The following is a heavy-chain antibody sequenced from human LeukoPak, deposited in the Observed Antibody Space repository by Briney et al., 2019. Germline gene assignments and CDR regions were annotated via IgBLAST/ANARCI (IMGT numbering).Heavy chain of an antibody. J-gene: IGHJ4*02. D-gene: IGHD3-22*01. CDR1: GYTFSSYS. CDR2: ISVRRDYI. Sequence: PGGSPRLSCAASGYTFSSYSINWVRQAPGKGLEWVSSISVRRDYIYYADSVRGRFRISRDDARDSLYLQMNSLRAEDTAVYYCVRLRRNSDTSGFYYYYDFWGQGTLVTGSS. V-gene: IGHV3-21*01. CDR3: VRLRRNSDTSGFYYYYDF.